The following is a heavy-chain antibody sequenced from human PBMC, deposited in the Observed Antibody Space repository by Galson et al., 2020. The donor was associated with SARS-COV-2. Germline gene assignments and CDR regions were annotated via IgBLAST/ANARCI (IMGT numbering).Heavy chain of an antibody. CDR1: GFTFSSYA. CDR2: ISYDGSNK. D-gene: IGHD6-13*01. J-gene: IGHJ6*02. Sequence: TGGSLRLSCAASGFTFSSYAMHWVRQAPGKGLEWVAVISYDGSNKYYADSVKGRFTISRDNSKNTLYLQMNSLRAEDTAVYYCARGASYSRLYYYYYGMDVWGQGTTVTVSS. V-gene: IGHV3-30-3*01. CDR3: ARGASYSRLYYYYYGMDV.